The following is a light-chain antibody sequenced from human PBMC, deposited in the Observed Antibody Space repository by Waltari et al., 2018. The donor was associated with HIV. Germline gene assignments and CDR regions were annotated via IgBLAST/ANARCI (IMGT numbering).Light chain of an antibody. CDR3: LLSYSGGPWV. V-gene: IGLV7-46*01. CDR1: TGAVTSGHY. J-gene: IGLJ3*02. CDR2: DTK. Sequence: QAVVTQEPSLTVSPGDTVTLTCGSSTGAVTSGHYPYWFQQKPGQAPTTVIYDTKNKPSGTPARFSGYLVGDKAALTLSGAQPEDEADYYCLLSYSGGPWVFGGGTKLTVL.